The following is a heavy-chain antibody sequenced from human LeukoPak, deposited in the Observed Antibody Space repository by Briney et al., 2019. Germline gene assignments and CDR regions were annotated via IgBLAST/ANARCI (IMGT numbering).Heavy chain of an antibody. Sequence: GGSLRLSCAASGFTFSSYAMHWVRQAPGKGLGWVAVISYDGSNKYYADSVKGRCTISRDNSKNTLYLQMNSLRAEDTAVYYCARAPGSWNFDYWGQETLVTVSS. CDR2: ISYDGSNK. V-gene: IGHV3-30-3*01. CDR3: ARAPGSWNFDY. J-gene: IGHJ4*02. CDR1: GFTFSSYA. D-gene: IGHD1-26*01.